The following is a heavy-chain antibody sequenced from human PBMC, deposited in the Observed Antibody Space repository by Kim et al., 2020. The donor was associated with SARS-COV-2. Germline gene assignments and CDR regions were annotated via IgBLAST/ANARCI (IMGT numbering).Heavy chain of an antibody. D-gene: IGHD3-3*01. CDR2: ISASGIST. Sequence: GGSLRLSCAASGFTFNTYAMTWVRQAPGKGLEWVSTISASGISTYYADSVKGRFTISRDNSKNTLYLQMTSLRAEDTAVYYCAQDYDFWSGSYYGLDVWGQGTTVTVSS. V-gene: IGHV3-23*01. J-gene: IGHJ6*02. CDR1: GFTFNTYA. CDR3: AQDYDFWSGSYYGLDV.